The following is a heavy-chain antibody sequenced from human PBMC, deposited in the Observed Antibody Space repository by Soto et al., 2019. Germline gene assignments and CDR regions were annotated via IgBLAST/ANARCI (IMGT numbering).Heavy chain of an antibody. Sequence: EVQLVESGGGLIQPGGSLRLSCAASGFTVSSNYMSWVRQAPGKGLEWVSVIYSGGSTYYADSVKGRFTISRDNSKNTLYLQMNSLRAEDTAVYYCARDRLLQEYYYYYGMDVWGQGTTVTVSS. V-gene: IGHV3-53*01. CDR1: GFTVSSNY. CDR2: IYSGGST. D-gene: IGHD3-22*01. CDR3: ARDRLLQEYYYYYGMDV. J-gene: IGHJ6*02.